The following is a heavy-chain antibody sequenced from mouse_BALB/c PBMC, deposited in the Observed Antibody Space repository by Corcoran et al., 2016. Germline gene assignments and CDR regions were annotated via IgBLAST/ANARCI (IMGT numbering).Heavy chain of an antibody. Sequence: EVQLQQSGAELVKPGASVKLSCTASGFNIKDTYMHWVKQRPEQGLEWIGRIDPANGKTKYDPKFQGKATITADTSSNTAYLQFSSLTSEDTAVYYCARRYYYGRGYFDVWGAGTTVTVSS. CDR2: IDPANGKT. D-gene: IGHD1-1*01. CDR1: GFNIKDTY. CDR3: ARRYYYGRGYFDV. J-gene: IGHJ1*01. V-gene: IGHV14-3*02.